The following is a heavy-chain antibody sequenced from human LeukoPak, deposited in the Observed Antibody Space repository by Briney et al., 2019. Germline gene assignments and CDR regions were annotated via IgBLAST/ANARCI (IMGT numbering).Heavy chain of an antibody. J-gene: IGHJ4*02. D-gene: IGHD5-12*01. V-gene: IGHV3-21*01. CDR3: ARVGLRPYFDY. CDR1: GFTFSSYS. CDR2: ISSSSSYI. Sequence: WGSLRLSCAASGFTFSSYSMNWVRQAPGKGLEWVSSISSSSSYIYYADSVKGRFTISRDNAKNSLYLQMNSLRAEDTAVYYCARVGLRPYFDYWGQGTLVTVSS.